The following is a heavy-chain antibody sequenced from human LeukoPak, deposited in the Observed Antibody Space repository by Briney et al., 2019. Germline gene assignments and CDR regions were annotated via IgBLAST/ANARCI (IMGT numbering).Heavy chain of an antibody. CDR1: GFTFSSYW. J-gene: IGHJ4*02. CDR2: IKQDGREK. Sequence: GVSLRLSCAASGFTFSSYWMSWVRQAPGKGLEWVTNIKQDGREKYYMDSVKGRFTISRDNAKNSLYLQMNSVRAEDTAVYYCAGTSLWLRELLLDYWGRGTLVTVSS. CDR3: AGTSLWLRELLLDY. D-gene: IGHD3-10*01. V-gene: IGHV3-7*03.